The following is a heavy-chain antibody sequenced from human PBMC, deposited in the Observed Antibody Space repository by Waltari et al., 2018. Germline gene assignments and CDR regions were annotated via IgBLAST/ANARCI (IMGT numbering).Heavy chain of an antibody. CDR2: IYYSGST. V-gene: IGHV4-59*11. CDR1: GGSISSPS. D-gene: IGHD4-17*01. J-gene: IGHJ4*02. Sequence: QVQLQESGPGLVKPSETLSLTCTVPGGSISSPSWSWIRQPPGKGLEWIGYIYYSGSTNYNPSLKSRVTISVDTSKNQFSLKLSSVTAADTAVYYCARVRTTGYDYWGQGTLVTVSS. CDR3: ARVRTTGYDY.